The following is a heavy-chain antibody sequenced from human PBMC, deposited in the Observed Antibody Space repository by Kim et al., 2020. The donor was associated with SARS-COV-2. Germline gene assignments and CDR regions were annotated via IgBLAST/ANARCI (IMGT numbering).Heavy chain of an antibody. CDR2: ISSSGGST. CDR3: AKVGIAAAGYDLDY. V-gene: IGHV3-23*01. D-gene: IGHD6-13*01. Sequence: GGSLRRSCAASGFTFTSNGMNWVRQAPGKGLEWVSAISSSGGSTYYADSVKGRFTISRDNSKNTLYLQMNNLRAEDTAVYYCAKVGIAAAGYDLDYWGQGTLVTVSS. J-gene: IGHJ4*02. CDR1: GFTFTSNG.